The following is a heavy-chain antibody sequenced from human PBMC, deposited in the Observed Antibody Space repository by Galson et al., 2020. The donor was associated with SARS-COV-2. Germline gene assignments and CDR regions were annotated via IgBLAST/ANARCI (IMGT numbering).Heavy chain of an antibody. Sequence: ASVTVSCKASGYTFPSYAMHWVRQAPGQRLEGMGWINAGNGNTKYSQKFQGRVTITRDTSASTAYMELSSLRSEDTAVYYCARDYGSSGWSHGWFDPWGQGTLVTVSS. CDR3: ARDYGSSGWSHGWFDP. CDR2: INAGNGNT. J-gene: IGHJ5*02. V-gene: IGHV1-3*01. CDR1: GYTFPSYA. D-gene: IGHD6-19*01.